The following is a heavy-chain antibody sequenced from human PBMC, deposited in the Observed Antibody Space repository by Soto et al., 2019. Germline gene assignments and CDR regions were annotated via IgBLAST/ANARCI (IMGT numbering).Heavy chain of an antibody. CDR2: ISYDGTNK. V-gene: IGHV3-30-3*01. D-gene: IGHD7-27*01. J-gene: IGHJ4*02. CDR3: ARDPKTSGGQHWAFNYFDS. Sequence: GGSLRLSCAASGSTFSSYAMHWVRQAPGKGLEWVAVISYDGTNKFYADSVKGRFTISRDNSKSTLYLQVDSLRPEDAAVYYCARDPKTSGGQHWAFNYFDSWGQGTLVTVSS. CDR1: GSTFSSYA.